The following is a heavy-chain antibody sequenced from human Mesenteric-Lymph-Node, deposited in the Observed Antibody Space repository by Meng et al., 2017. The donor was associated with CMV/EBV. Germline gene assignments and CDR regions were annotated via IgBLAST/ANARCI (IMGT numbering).Heavy chain of an antibody. CDR1: SSVA. D-gene: IGHD3-22*01. V-gene: IGHV3-23*01. CDR2: ISGSGGNT. J-gene: IGHJ4*02. Sequence: SSVAMNWVRKDQGKGLEWGSLISGSGGNTYYADSVKGRFTISRDNSKNTLYLQMNSLRVEDTAVYYCAKVKGAKTIVVETKEYYFDYWGRGTLVTVSS. CDR3: AKVKGAKTIVVETKEYYFDY.